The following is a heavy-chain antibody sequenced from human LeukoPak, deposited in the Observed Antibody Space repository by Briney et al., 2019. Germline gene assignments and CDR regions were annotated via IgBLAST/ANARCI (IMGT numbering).Heavy chain of an antibody. D-gene: IGHD3-16*02. Sequence: SVKVSCKVSGYTLTELSMHWVRQAPGQGLEWMGGIIPIFGTANYAQKFQGRVTITADESTSTAYMELSSLRSEDTAVYYCARDGGHMITFGGVIVTNWFDPWGQGTLVTVSS. V-gene: IGHV1-69*13. CDR1: GYTLTELS. J-gene: IGHJ5*02. CDR3: ARDGGHMITFGGVIVTNWFDP. CDR2: IIPIFGTA.